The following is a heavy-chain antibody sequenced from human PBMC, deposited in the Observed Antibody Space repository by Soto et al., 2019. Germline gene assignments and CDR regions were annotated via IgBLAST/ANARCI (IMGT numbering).Heavy chain of an antibody. Sequence: PGGSLRLSCAASGFTFSSYWMTWVRQAPGKGLEFLATIKPDGSDTYYVDSVKGRFTISRGNAKNSLSLQMNSLRAEDTALYYCATDLNWSGTWGQGTMVTVS. CDR1: GFTFSSYW. J-gene: IGHJ3*01. V-gene: IGHV3-7*01. CDR2: IKPDGSDT. CDR3: ATDLNWSGT. D-gene: IGHD3-3*01.